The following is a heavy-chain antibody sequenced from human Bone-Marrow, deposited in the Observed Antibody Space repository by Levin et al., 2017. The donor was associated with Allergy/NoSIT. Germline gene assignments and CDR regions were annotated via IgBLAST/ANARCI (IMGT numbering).Heavy chain of an antibody. Sequence: GGSLRLSCVGSGFNFVDSGMHWVRQVPGKGLEWVSRISWNSENIDYADSVKGRFTTSRDNAKNSLYLQMNSLRPEDTALYFCAKDDCTVNDCYWRGYFYNVLDVWVQGTTVTVSS. CDR2: ISWNSENI. J-gene: IGHJ6*02. D-gene: IGHD2-21*02. V-gene: IGHV3-9*01. CDR1: GFNFVDSG. CDR3: AKDDCTVNDCYWRGYFYNVLDV.